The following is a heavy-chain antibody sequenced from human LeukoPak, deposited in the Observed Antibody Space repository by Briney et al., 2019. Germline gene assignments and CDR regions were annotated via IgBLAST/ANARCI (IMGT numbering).Heavy chain of an antibody. CDR1: NYTFTSYG. V-gene: IGHV1-18*04. CDR3: ARDGSGVWFDY. Sequence: ASVKVSCKASNYTFTSYGISWVRQAPGRGLEWMAWINAYNGDTNYAQKFQGRVTLTTDTSTSTAYMELRSLRSDDTAVYYCARDGSGVWFDYWGQGTLVTVSS. J-gene: IGHJ4*02. D-gene: IGHD3-10*01. CDR2: INAYNGDT.